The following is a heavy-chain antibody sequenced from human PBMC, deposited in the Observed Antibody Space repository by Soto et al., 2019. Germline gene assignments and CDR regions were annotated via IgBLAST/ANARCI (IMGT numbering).Heavy chain of an antibody. V-gene: IGHV3-21*01. CDR3: ARSIGYCSGGSCYMEV. J-gene: IGHJ6*03. Sequence: GGALRLSCSASGFTFSSYSMNWVRQAPGKGLEWVSSISSSSSYIYYADSVKGRFTISRDNAKNSLYLQMNSLRAEDTAVYYCARSIGYCSGGSCYMEVWGKGTTVTVSS. D-gene: IGHD2-15*01. CDR1: GFTFSSYS. CDR2: ISSSSSYI.